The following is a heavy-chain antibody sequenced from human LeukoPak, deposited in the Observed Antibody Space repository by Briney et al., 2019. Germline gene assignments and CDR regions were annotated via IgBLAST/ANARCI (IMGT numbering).Heavy chain of an antibody. CDR1: GFNFGDYA. CDR3: VRGAGGFYRDAFDF. CDR2: TRSKPYGGTT. J-gene: IGHJ3*01. D-gene: IGHD3-3*01. Sequence: GGSLRLSCAASGFNFGDYAMTWVRQAPGKGLEWVGFTRSKPYGGTTESAAPLKDRLTISRDDSRGIASLQLNSLDTEDTAVYYCVRGAGGFYRDAFDFWGPGTLVVVSS. V-gene: IGHV3-49*04.